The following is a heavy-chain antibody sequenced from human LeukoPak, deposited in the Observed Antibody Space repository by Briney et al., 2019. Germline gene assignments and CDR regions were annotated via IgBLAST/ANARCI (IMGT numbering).Heavy chain of an antibody. CDR3: ARAILLTGSEYYFDS. V-gene: IGHV1-46*01. CDR2: INPSGGST. CDR1: GYTFTSYY. J-gene: IGHJ4*02. D-gene: IGHD3-9*01. Sequence: ASVKVSCKASGYTFTSYYMHWVRQAPGQGLEWMGIINPSGGSTSYAQKFQGRVTMTRDTSTSTVYMELSSLRSEDTAVYYCARAILLTGSEYYFDSWGQGTVVTVSS.